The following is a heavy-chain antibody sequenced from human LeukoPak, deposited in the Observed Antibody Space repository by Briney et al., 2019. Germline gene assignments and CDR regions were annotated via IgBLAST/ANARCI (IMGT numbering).Heavy chain of an antibody. CDR1: GYTFTGYY. V-gene: IGHV1-2*02. J-gene: IGHJ6*02. CDR3: ARVRNMVRGVIRRSDYYYGMDV. D-gene: IGHD3-10*01. CDR2: INPNSGGT. Sequence: ASVKVSCKASGYTFTGYYMHWVRQAPGQGLEWMGWINPNSGGTNYAQKFQGRVTMTRDTSISTAYMELSRLRSDDTAVYCCARVRNMVRGVIRRSDYYYGMDVWGQGTTVTVSS.